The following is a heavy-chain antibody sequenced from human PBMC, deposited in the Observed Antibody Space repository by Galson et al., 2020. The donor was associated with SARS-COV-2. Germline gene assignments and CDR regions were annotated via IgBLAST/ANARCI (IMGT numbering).Heavy chain of an antibody. J-gene: IGHJ4*02. Sequence: GGSLRLSCAASGFTFSSYWMHWVRQAPGKGLVWVSRISSEGSSTSYADSVKGRFTISGDNAKNTLYLQMNSLRAEDTAVYYCARGDVGNDYFDYWGQGTLVSVAA. CDR3: ARGDVGNDYFDY. CDR2: ISSEGSST. D-gene: IGHD7-27*01. V-gene: IGHV3-74*01. CDR1: GFTFSSYW.